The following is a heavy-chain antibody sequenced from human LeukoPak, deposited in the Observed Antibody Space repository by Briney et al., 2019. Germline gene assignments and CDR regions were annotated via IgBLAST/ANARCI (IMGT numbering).Heavy chain of an antibody. J-gene: IGHJ5*02. CDR2: MYAGGTT. Sequence: PGGSLRLSCAASGVIVSRNFMSWVRQAPGKGLQWVAIMYAGGTTDYSDSVRGRSHISRDSSSNTLSLQINTLRAEDTAVYYCARGSGSGWPLDRWGQRALAIVSS. D-gene: IGHD6-19*01. V-gene: IGHV3-53*01. CDR3: ARGSGSGWPLDR. CDR1: GVIVSRNF.